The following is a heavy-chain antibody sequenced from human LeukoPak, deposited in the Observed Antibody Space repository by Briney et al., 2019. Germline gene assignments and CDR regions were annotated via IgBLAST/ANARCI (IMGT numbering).Heavy chain of an antibody. J-gene: IGHJ4*02. Sequence: SETLSLTCAVYGGSFSGSYWTWIRQPPGKGLEWIGEINHSGSTNYNPSLKSRVTISADTSNNQFSLKLKSVTAADTAVYYCARMVYDTSGYYPSFDYWGQGTPVTVSS. V-gene: IGHV4-34*01. D-gene: IGHD3-22*01. CDR1: GGSFSGSY. CDR3: ARMVYDTSGYYPSFDY. CDR2: INHSGST.